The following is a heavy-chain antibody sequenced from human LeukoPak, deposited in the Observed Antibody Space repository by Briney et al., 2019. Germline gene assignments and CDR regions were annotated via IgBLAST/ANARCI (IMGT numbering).Heavy chain of an antibody. V-gene: IGHV1-18*01. Sequence: GASVKVSCKASGYTFTSYGISWVRQAPGQGLEWMGWTSAYNGNTNYAQKLQGRVTMTTDTSTSTAYMELRSLRSDDTAVYYCARMVYYYDSSGYYPDYWGQGTLVTVSS. D-gene: IGHD3-22*01. CDR2: TSAYNGNT. CDR1: GYTFTSYG. J-gene: IGHJ4*02. CDR3: ARMVYYYDSSGYYPDY.